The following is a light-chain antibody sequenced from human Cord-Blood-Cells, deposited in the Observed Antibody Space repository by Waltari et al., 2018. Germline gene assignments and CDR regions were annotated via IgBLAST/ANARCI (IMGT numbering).Light chain of an antibody. V-gene: IGKV3-20*01. J-gene: IGKJ4*01. Sequence: ETVLTQSPGTLSLSPGERATLSCRASQSVSSSYLAWYQQKPGQAPRLLTYGASSRATGIPDRFSGSGSGTDFTLTISRLEPXDFAXYYXXQYGSSPLTFGGGTKVEIX. CDR3: XQYGSSPLT. CDR1: QSVSSSY. CDR2: GAS.